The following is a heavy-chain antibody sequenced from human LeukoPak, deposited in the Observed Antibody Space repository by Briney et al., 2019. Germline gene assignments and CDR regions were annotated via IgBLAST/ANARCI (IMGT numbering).Heavy chain of an antibody. Sequence: SETLSLTCAVSGGSFSGYFWTWIRQAPGKGLEWIGEINHSGSTNYNASLESRVTISVDTSKKQFSLKLSSVTAADTAVYYCARGKFTYGSGKGGRAFDIWGQGTMVTVSS. CDR1: GGSFSGYF. V-gene: IGHV4-34*01. CDR2: INHSGST. CDR3: ARGKFTYGSGKGGRAFDI. J-gene: IGHJ3*02. D-gene: IGHD3-10*01.